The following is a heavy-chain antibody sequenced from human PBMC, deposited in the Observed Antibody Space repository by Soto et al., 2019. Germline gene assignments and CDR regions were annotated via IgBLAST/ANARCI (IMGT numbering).Heavy chain of an antibody. D-gene: IGHD2-2*01. CDR3: AAAPMGYCSSTSRSSRPWYFDY. J-gene: IGHJ4*02. CDR1: GFTFTSSA. CDR2: IVVGSGNT. V-gene: IGHV1-58*01. Sequence: GASVKVSCKASGFTFTSSAVQWVRQARGQRLEWIGWIVVGSGNTNYAQKFQERVTITRDMSTSTAYMELSSLRSEDTAVYYCAAAPMGYCSSTSRSSRPWYFDYWGQGTLVTVS.